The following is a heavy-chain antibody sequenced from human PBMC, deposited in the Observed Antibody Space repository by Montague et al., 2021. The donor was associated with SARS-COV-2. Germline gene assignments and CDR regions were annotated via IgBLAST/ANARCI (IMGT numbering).Heavy chain of an antibody. Sequence: SETLSLTCTVSGGSISNSNYYWGWIRQPPGKGLEWIGCIYYSGSTYYNPSLKSRVTIFVDTSKNQFSLKLSSVTAADTAVYYCARPTYYYDSSGSDAFDIWGQGTMVTVSS. D-gene: IGHD3-22*01. CDR2: IYYSGST. CDR3: ARPTYYYDSSGSDAFDI. V-gene: IGHV4-39*01. CDR1: GGSISNSNYY. J-gene: IGHJ3*02.